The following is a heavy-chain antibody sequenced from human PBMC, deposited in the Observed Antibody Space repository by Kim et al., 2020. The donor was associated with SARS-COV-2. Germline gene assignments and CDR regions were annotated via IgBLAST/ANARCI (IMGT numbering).Heavy chain of an antibody. CDR2: ISWNSGSI. Sequence: GGSLRLSCAASGFTFGDYAMHWVRQAPGKGLEWVSGISWNSGSIGYADSVKGRFTISRDNAKNSLYLQMNSLRAEDTALYYCAKDAPWSGVLSYFDYWGQGTLVTVSS. J-gene: IGHJ4*02. CDR3: AKDAPWSGVLSYFDY. CDR1: GFTFGDYA. V-gene: IGHV3-9*01. D-gene: IGHD2-15*01.